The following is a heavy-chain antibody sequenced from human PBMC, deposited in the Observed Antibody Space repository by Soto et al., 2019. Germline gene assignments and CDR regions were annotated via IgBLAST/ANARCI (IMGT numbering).Heavy chain of an antibody. CDR1: GVSISSYY. D-gene: IGHD1-1*01. Sequence: SETLSLTCTVSGVSISSYYWTWIRQPPGKGLEWIGYVYYSWSTNYNPSLNNRVTMSVDTSKNQFSLKLNSVTAADTAVYYCARRNQRVPERNAFDSWGQGTMVTVAS. CDR3: ARRNQRVPERNAFDS. V-gene: IGHV4-59*01. J-gene: IGHJ3*02. CDR2: VYYSWST.